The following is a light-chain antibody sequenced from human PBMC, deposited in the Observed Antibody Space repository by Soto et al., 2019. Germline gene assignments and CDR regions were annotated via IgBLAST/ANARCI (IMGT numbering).Light chain of an antibody. CDR3: SSYTSSSTLVV. J-gene: IGLJ3*02. V-gene: IGLV2-8*01. Sequence: QSALTQPPSASGSPGQSVTISCTGTSSDVGGYNYVSWYQQHPGKAPKVIIYEVSKRPSGVPDRFSGSKSGSTASLTVSGLQAEDEADYYCSSYTSSSTLVVFGGGTKVTVL. CDR1: SSDVGGYNY. CDR2: EVS.